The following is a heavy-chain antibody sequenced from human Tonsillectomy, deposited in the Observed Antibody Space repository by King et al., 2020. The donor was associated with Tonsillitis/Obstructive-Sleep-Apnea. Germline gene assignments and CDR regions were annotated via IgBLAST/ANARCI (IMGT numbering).Heavy chain of an antibody. Sequence: VQLQQWGAGLLKPSETLSLTCAVYGGSFSGYYWGWIRQPPGKGLEWIGEINHSGSTIYNPSLKSRVTISVDTSKNQFSLKLSSVTAADTAVYYCARGALRGTDDAFDIWGQGTMVTVSS. D-gene: IGHD1-1*01. CDR2: INHSGST. J-gene: IGHJ3*02. V-gene: IGHV4-34*01. CDR1: GGSFSGYY. CDR3: ARGALRGTDDAFDI.